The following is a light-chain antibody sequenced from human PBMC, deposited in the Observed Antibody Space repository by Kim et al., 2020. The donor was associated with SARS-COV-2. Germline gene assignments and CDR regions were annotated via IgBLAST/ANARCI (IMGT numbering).Light chain of an antibody. CDR2: DVD. V-gene: IGLV2-14*04. CDR3: NSYTLSGTLV. J-gene: IGLJ1*01. Sequence: GQTITISCTGTSDDVCGYDSVSRYQQHPGRAPKLMMYDVDHRPSGISNRFSGSRSGNTASLTISRLQSEDEADYYCNSYTLSGTLVFGTGTKVTVL. CDR1: SDDVCGYDS.